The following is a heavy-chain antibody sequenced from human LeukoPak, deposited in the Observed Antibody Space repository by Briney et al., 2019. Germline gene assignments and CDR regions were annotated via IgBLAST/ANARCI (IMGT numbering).Heavy chain of an antibody. D-gene: IGHD2-21*01. V-gene: IGHV3-21*01. J-gene: IGHJ3*02. CDR1: GFTFSDYT. Sequence: GGSLRLSCAASGFTFSDYTMNWVRLAPGKGLEWVSSISGSSNYIYYADSVKGRFTISRGNAKNSLYLQMNSLRVEDTAVYYCSRDESGDNDAFDIWGQGTLVTVSS. CDR3: SRDESGDNDAFDI. CDR2: ISGSSNYI.